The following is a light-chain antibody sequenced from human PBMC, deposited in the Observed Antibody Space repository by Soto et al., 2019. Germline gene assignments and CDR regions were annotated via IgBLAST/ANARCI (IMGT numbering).Light chain of an antibody. CDR3: QQYDTSPRT. CDR1: QSIGTF. V-gene: IGKV3-20*01. Sequence: IVLTQSVATLFLSPGERATLSCRASQSIGTFLVWYQQKPGQAPRLLIYGASTRATGIPDRFSGSGSGTDFTLTISRLEPEDFAVYYCQQYDTSPRTFSHGSNV. CDR2: GAS. J-gene: IGKJ1*01.